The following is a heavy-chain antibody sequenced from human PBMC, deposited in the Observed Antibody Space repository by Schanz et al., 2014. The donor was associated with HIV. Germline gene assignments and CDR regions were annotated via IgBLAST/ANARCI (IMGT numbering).Heavy chain of an antibody. CDR2: TSSDGSGK. D-gene: IGHD3-9*01. CDR1: GFSLGDYY. CDR3: AKDWARTAGYCFHY. Sequence: QEQLVESGGGSVKPGGSLRLSCAASGFSLGDYYMSWIRQAPGRGLEWLAVTSSDGSGKFYVDSVKGRFTISRDNAKNSLYLQMNSLRAEDTAFYYCAKDWARTAGYCFHYWGQGTLVTVSP. V-gene: IGHV3-30*18. J-gene: IGHJ4*02.